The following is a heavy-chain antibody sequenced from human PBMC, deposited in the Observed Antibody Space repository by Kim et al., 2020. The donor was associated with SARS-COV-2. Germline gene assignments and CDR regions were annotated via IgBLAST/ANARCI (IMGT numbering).Heavy chain of an antibody. V-gene: IGHV3-23*01. CDR2: ISGSGGST. CDR3: AKQQLGGYYYYGMDV. CDR1: GFTFSSYA. Sequence: GGSLRLSCAASGFTFSSYAMSWVRQAPGKGLEWVSAISGSGGSTYYADSVKDRFTISRDNSKNTLYLQMNSLRAEDTAVYYCAKQQLGGYYYYGMDVWGQGTTVTVSS. D-gene: IGHD6-13*01. J-gene: IGHJ6*02.